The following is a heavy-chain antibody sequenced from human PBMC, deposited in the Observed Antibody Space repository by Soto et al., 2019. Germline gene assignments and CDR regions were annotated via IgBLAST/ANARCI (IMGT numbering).Heavy chain of an antibody. CDR3: ATEVWVYYDFWSGYSDY. V-gene: IGHV3-7*01. CDR2: IKEDGSDM. J-gene: IGHJ4*02. D-gene: IGHD3-3*01. CDR1: GFTFSSYW. Sequence: EVQLVESGGRLVQPGGSLRLSCAASGFTFSSYWMSWVRQAPGKGLEWVANIKEDGSDMYYVDSVKGRFTISRDNAKNSLYLQMNSLRAEDTAVYYCATEVWVYYDFWSGYSDYWGQGTLVTVSS.